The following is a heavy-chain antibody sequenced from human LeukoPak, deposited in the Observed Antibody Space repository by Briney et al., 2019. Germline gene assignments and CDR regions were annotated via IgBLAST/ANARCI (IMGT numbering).Heavy chain of an antibody. V-gene: IGHV1-18*01. Sequence: ASVKVSCKASGYIFNSYGISWARQAPGQGLEWMGWISAYNGNTNYAQKLQGRVTMTTDTSTISAYMELRSLRSDDTAVYYCARGGAARPLDYWGQGTLVTVSS. CDR2: ISAYNGNT. CDR3: ARGGAARPLDY. J-gene: IGHJ4*02. D-gene: IGHD6-6*01. CDR1: GYIFNSYG.